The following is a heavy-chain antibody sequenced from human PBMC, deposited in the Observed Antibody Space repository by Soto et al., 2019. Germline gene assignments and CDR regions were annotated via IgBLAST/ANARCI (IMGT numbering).Heavy chain of an antibody. Sequence: PSETLSLTCTVSGGSISSGDYYWSWVRQPPGKGLEWIGCIFHSGNAYYNPSLESRLSISVDTSKNQFSLKLTSVTAADTAEYYCARYKDYYALDVWGPGTTVTVSS. CDR3: ARYKDYYALDV. V-gene: IGHV4-30-4*01. D-gene: IGHD1-1*01. CDR1: GGSISSGDYY. CDR2: IFHSGNA. J-gene: IGHJ6*02.